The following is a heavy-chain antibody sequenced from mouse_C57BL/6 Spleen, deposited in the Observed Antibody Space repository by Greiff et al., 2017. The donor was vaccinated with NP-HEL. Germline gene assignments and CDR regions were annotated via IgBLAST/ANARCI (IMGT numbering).Heavy chain of an antibody. J-gene: IGHJ2*02. Sequence: VQLQQSGAELARPGASVKLSCKASGYTFTSYGISWVKQRTGQGLEWIGEIYPRSGNTYYNEKFKGKATLTADKSSSTAYMELRSLTSEVSAVYFCAVGVPDYWGQGTSLTVSS. CDR3: AVGVPDY. V-gene: IGHV1-81*01. CDR2: IYPRSGNT. CDR1: GYTFTSYG.